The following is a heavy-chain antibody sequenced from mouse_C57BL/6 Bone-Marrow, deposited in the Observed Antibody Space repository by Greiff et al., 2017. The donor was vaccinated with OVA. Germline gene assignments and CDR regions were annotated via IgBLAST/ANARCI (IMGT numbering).Heavy chain of an antibody. J-gene: IGHJ3*01. CDR3: ARHEGDYYGSSYGWFAY. CDR2: IWSDGST. D-gene: IGHD1-1*01. CDR1: GFSLTSYG. V-gene: IGHV2-6-1*01. Sequence: QVTLKESGPGLVAPSQSLSITCTVSGFSLTSYGVHWVRQPPGKGLEWLVVIWSDGSTTYNSALKSRLSISKDNSKSQVFLKMNSLQTDDTAMYYCARHEGDYYGSSYGWFAYWGQGTLVTVSA.